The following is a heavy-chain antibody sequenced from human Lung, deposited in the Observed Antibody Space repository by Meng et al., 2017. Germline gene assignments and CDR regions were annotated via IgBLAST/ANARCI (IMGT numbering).Heavy chain of an antibody. D-gene: IGHD3-10*01. V-gene: IGHV3-21*01. J-gene: IGHJ3*01. CDR1: GFTFGSYA. CDR3: LRDVFRAHNAFDV. CDR2: ITNTDRI. Sequence: GESLKISCVASGFTFGSYALHWVRQAPGRGLEWISAITNTDRIYYADSVKGRFSISRDNAQNSLYLEMDNLRADDTALYYCLRDVFRAHNAFDVWGQGTMVTVSS.